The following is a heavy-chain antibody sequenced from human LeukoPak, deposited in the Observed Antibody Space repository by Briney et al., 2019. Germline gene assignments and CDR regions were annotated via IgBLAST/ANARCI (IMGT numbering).Heavy chain of an antibody. CDR3: ARVDGGRYYGHDY. Sequence: PSETLSLTCTVSGYSISSGYYWGWIRQPPGKGLEWIGSIYHSGSTYYNPSLKSRVTISVDTSKNQFSLKLSSVTAADTAVYYCARVDGGRYYGHDYWGQGTLVTVTS. V-gene: IGHV4-38-2*02. CDR1: GYSISSGYY. CDR2: IYHSGST. J-gene: IGHJ4*02. D-gene: IGHD1-26*01.